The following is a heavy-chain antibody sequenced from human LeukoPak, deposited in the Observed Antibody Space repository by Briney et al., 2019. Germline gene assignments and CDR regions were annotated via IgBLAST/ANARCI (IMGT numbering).Heavy chain of an antibody. D-gene: IGHD2-2*02. Sequence: SETLSLTXTVSGGSIRNYYWSWIRQTPGKGLEWIGNIYYSGSTRNNPSLKSRVTISADTSKNQLSLKLSSVTAADTAVYYCARHTRGDAFDIWGQGTMVTVSS. J-gene: IGHJ3*02. CDR2: IYYSGST. CDR3: ARHTRGDAFDI. V-gene: IGHV4-59*01. CDR1: GGSIRNYY.